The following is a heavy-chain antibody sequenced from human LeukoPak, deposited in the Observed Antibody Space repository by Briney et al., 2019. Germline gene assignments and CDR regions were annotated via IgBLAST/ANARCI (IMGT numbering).Heavy chain of an antibody. J-gene: IGHJ4*02. V-gene: IGHV4-4*07. D-gene: IGHD3-22*01. Sequence: SETLSLTCTVSGGSISSYYWSWIRQPAGKGLEWIGRIYTSGSTNYNPSLKSRVTMSVDTSKNQFSLKLSSVTAADTAVYYCARGSYYYYYDSSGYEGTGFDYWGQGTLVTVSS. CDR2: IYTSGST. CDR1: GGSISSYY. CDR3: ARGSYYYYYDSSGYEGTGFDY.